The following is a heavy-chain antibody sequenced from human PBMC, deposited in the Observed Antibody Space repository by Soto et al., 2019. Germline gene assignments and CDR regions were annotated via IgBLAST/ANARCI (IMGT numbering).Heavy chain of an antibody. D-gene: IGHD3-10*01. CDR3: ARRQLPWFEKYVVY. CDR1: GYTFTSYA. Sequence: ASVKLSCKASGYTFTSYAMHWVRQAPGQRHEWMGWINAGNGNTKYSQKFQGRVTITRDTSASTAYMEPSSLRSEDTAVYYCARRQLPWFEKYVVYWRQAILVTV. CDR2: INAGNGNT. V-gene: IGHV1-3*01. J-gene: IGHJ4*02.